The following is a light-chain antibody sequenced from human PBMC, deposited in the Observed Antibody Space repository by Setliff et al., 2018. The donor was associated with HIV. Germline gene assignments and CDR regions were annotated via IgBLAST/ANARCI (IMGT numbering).Light chain of an antibody. CDR1: SSDVGGYNY. V-gene: IGLV2-14*01. Sequence: QSVLTQPASVSGSPGQSITISCTGTSSDVGGYNYVSWYQQHPGKAPKLMIYDVSERPSGVSNRFSGSESGNTASLTISGLQAEDGADYYCSSYTTSTTFVFGTGTQLTVL. CDR2: DVS. CDR3: SSYTTSTTFV. J-gene: IGLJ1*01.